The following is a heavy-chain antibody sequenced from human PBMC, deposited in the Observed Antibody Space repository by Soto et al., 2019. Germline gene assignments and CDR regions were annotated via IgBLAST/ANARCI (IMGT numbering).Heavy chain of an antibody. CDR2: IYPGDSDT. CDR1: GYSFTSYW. CDR3: ARRSGGTTVVKHEAFDI. Sequence: GESLKISCKGSGYSFTSYWIGWVRQMPGKGLEWMGIIYPGDSDTRYSPSFQGQVTISADKSISTAYLQWSSLKASDTAMYYCARRSGGTTVVKHEAFDIWGQGTMVTVSS. D-gene: IGHD4-17*01. V-gene: IGHV5-51*01. J-gene: IGHJ3*02.